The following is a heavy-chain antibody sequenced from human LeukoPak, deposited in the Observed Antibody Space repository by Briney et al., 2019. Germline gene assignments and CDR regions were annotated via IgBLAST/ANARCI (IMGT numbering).Heavy chain of an antibody. CDR1: GGSISSYY. CDR3: ARGGRFYDILTGWVPYYFDY. D-gene: IGHD3-9*01. V-gene: IGHV4-59*01. CDR2: IYYSGST. J-gene: IGHJ4*02. Sequence: SETLSPTCTVSGGSISSYYWSWIRQPPGKGLEWIGYIYYSGSTNYNPSLKSRVTISVDTSKNQFSLKLSSVTAADTAVYYCARGGRFYDILTGWVPYYFDYWGQGTLVTVSS.